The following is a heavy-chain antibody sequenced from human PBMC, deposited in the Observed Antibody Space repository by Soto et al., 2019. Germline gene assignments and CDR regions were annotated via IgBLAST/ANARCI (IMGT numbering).Heavy chain of an antibody. Sequence: PGGSRRLSCAASGFTFSSYAMSWVRQAPGKGLEWVSAISGSGGSTYYADSVKGRFTISRDNSKNTLYLQMNSLRAEDTAVYYCAKVHAPLRLQAFDYWGQGTLVTVFS. D-gene: IGHD5-12*01. CDR1: GFTFSSYA. CDR3: AKVHAPLRLQAFDY. J-gene: IGHJ4*02. V-gene: IGHV3-23*01. CDR2: ISGSGGST.